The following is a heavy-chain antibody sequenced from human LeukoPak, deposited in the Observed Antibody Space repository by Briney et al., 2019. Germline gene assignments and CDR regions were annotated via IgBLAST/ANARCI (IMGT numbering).Heavy chain of an antibody. CDR2: INPNTGGT. Sequence: ASVKVSCKASGYTFTGYYIYWVRQAPGQGLEWMGWINPNTGGTNYAQKFQGRVTMTRDTSISTAYMELSRLRSDDTAVYYCARGPDRLAIPVDTAMVRGNWFDPWGQGTLVTVSS. V-gene: IGHV1-2*02. J-gene: IGHJ5*02. CDR1: GYTFTGYY. CDR3: ARGPDRLAIPVDTAMVRGNWFDP. D-gene: IGHD5-18*01.